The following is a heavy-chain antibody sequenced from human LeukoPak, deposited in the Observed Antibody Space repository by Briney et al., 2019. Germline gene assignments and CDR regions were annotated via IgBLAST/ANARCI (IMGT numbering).Heavy chain of an antibody. J-gene: IGHJ5*02. CDR3: AKDHQYYYGSGSSVDP. D-gene: IGHD3-10*01. Sequence: RSGGSLRLSCAASGFTFSSYAMSWVRQAPGKGLEWVSAISGSGGSTYYADSVKGRFTISRDNSKNTLYLQMNSLRAEDTAVYYCAKDHQYYYGSGSSVDPWGQGTLVTVSS. CDR2: ISGSGGST. V-gene: IGHV3-23*01. CDR1: GFTFSSYA.